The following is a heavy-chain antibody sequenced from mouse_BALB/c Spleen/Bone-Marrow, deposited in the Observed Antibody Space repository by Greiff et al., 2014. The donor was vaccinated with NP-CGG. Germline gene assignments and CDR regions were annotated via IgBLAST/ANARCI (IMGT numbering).Heavy chain of an antibody. CDR2: IYPGDSDT. V-gene: IGHV1-5*01. Sequence: VQLQQSGTVLAKPGASVKMSCKASGYTFSNYWIHWVKQRPGQGLEWIGTIYPGDSDTTYNEKFKGKATLTADTSTSTAYMELSSLTNEDSAVYCGTPEGRRYFDYWGQGTTLTVSS. J-gene: IGHJ2*01. CDR1: GYTFSNYW. CDR3: TPEGRRYFDY.